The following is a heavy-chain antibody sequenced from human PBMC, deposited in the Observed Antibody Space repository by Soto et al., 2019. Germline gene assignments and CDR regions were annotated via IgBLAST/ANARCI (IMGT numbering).Heavy chain of an antibody. CDR3: ARKYNWNSGNDD. CDR1: GYSFTNYW. Sequence: RDSLKISCKGSGYSFTNYWIGWVRQMPGKGLEWMGIFYPGDSDARYSPSFQGQVTISADKSISTAYLQWSSLKASDTAMYYCARKYNWNSGNDDWSQGTWVTVYS. CDR2: FYPGDSDA. V-gene: IGHV5-51*01. J-gene: IGHJ4*02. D-gene: IGHD1-7*01.